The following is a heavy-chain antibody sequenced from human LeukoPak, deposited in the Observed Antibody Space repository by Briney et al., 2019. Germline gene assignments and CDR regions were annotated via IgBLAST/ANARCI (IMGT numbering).Heavy chain of an antibody. J-gene: IGHJ4*02. Sequence: GGSLRLSCAASGFTVSSNYMTWVRQAPGKGPEWVSVIYKNAITYYADTVKGRFTISRDNSKNMLYLQMNSLRADDTAVYYCARVAVAAREYFDYWGQGTLVTVSS. D-gene: IGHD6-19*01. CDR3: ARVAVAAREYFDY. CDR1: GFTVSSNY. V-gene: IGHV3-53*01. CDR2: IYKNAIT.